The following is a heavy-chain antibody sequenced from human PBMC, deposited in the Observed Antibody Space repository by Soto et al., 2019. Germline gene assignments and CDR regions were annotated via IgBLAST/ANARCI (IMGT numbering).Heavy chain of an antibody. CDR1: GFTFSNYA. CDR2: ISYDGSNK. V-gene: IGHV3-30-3*01. J-gene: IGHJ4*02. CDR3: ATDPFVWDRGSYYGN. Sequence: PGGSLRLSCAASGFTFSNYAMHWVRQAPGKGLEWVAVISYDGSNKYYADSVKGRFTISRDNSKNTLYLQMNSLRAEDTAVYYCATDPFVWDRGSYYGNWGQGTLVTVSS. D-gene: IGHD1-26*01.